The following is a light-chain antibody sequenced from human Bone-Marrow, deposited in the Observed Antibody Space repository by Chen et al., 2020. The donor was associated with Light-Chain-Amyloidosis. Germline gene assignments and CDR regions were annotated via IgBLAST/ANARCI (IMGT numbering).Light chain of an antibody. J-gene: IGKJ1*01. CDR2: GAS. V-gene: IGKV3-20*01. CDR1: QSVSSYY. CDR3: QQFLGSPWT. Sequence: EFVLTQSLGTLSLFPGEKASLSCSASQSVSSYYMAWYQQRRGQAPRLLLYGASKRADGIPDRFSGSGSGTDFALTISRLEADDFAVYFCQQFLGSPWTFGQGTKVEVK.